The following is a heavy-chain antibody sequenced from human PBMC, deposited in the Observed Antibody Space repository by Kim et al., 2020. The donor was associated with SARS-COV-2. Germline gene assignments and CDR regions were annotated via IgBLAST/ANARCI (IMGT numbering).Heavy chain of an antibody. CDR1: GFTFDDYA. CDR2: ISWNSGSI. CDR3: AKDMLLADYYYYGMDV. J-gene: IGHJ6*02. Sequence: GGSLRLSCVASGFTFDDYAMHWVRQAPGKGLEWVSGISWNSGSIGYADSVKGRFTISRDNAKNSLYLQINSLRAEDTAVYYCAKDMLLADYYYYGMDVWGQGTTVTVSS. V-gene: IGHV3-9*01. D-gene: IGHD6-13*01.